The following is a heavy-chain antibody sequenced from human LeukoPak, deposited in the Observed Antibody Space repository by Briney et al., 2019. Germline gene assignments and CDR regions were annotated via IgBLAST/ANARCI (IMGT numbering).Heavy chain of an antibody. J-gene: IGHJ4*02. Sequence: GGSLRLSCAASGFTFSSYEMHWVRQAPGKGLESISYITSSAGTIYYADSVKGRFTISRDNAKSSLYLQMNSLRVEDTAVYYCARVHHNTAMVDIDYWGQGTLVTVSS. V-gene: IGHV3-48*03. CDR2: ITSSAGTI. CDR1: GFTFSSYE. CDR3: ARVHHNTAMVDIDY. D-gene: IGHD5-18*01.